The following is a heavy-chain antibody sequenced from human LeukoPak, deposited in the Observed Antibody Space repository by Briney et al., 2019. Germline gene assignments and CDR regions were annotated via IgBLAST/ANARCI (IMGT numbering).Heavy chain of an antibody. Sequence: GGSLRLSCAASGLTLSSYWMSWVRQAPGKGLEWVANIKQDGSEKYYVDSVKGRFTISRDNAKNSLYLQMNSLRAEDTAVYYCARTLSRLFDYWGQGTLVTVSS. J-gene: IGHJ4*02. V-gene: IGHV3-7*01. CDR2: IKQDGSEK. CDR1: GLTLSSYW. CDR3: ARTLSRLFDY.